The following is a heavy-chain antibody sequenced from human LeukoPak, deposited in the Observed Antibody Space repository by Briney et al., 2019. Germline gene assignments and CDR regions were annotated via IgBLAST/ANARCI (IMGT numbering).Heavy chain of an antibody. V-gene: IGHV3-21*01. CDR3: ARVGPGSSSWPIDY. Sequence: GGSLRLSCAASGLTFSSYSMNWVRQAPGKGLEWVSSISSSSSYIYYADSVKGRFTISRDNAKNSLYLQMNSLRAEDTAVYYCARVGPGSSSWPIDYWGQGTLVTVSS. CDR1: GLTFSSYS. CDR2: ISSSSSYI. J-gene: IGHJ4*02. D-gene: IGHD6-13*01.